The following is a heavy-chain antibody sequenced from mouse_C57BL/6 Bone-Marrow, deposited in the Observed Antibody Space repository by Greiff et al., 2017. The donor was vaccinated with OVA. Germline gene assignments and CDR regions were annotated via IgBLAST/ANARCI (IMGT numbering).Heavy chain of an antibody. D-gene: IGHD1-1*01. CDR1: GYSITSGYY. CDR3: ARDSAYYGSSLYYFDY. V-gene: IGHV3-6*01. J-gene: IGHJ2*01. CDR2: ISYDGSN. Sequence: DVKLQESGPGLVKPSQSLSLTCSVTGYSITSGYYWNWIRQFPGNKLEWMGYISYDGSNNYNPSLKNRISITRDTSKNQFFLKLNSVTTEDTATYYCARDSAYYGSSLYYFDYWGQGTTLTVSS.